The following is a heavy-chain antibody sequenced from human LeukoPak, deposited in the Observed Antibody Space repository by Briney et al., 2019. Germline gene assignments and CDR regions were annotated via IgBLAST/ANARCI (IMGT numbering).Heavy chain of an antibody. Sequence: GGSLRLSCAASGFTFSIYGMHWLRQAPGKGLEWVAVLWYDGGNKRYADSVKGRFTISRDNSKNTLYLQMSSLRADDTAVYYCARDGFISNTWYGFLGFWGQGTLVTVSS. J-gene: IGHJ4*01. CDR3: ARDGFISNTWYGFLGF. D-gene: IGHD6-13*01. V-gene: IGHV3-33*01. CDR1: GFTFSIYG. CDR2: LWYDGGNK.